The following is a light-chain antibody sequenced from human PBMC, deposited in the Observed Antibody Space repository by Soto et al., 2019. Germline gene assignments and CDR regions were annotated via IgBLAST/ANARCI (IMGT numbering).Light chain of an antibody. Sequence: EIVMTQSPATLSVSPGERATLSCRASLSVSSNLAWYQQKPGQAPRLLIYTASTRATGIPARFSGSGTGTEFTLTISSLQSEDLAVYYCQQYNNWPLTFGGGTKVEIK. CDR2: TAS. CDR1: LSVSSN. V-gene: IGKV3-15*01. CDR3: QQYNNWPLT. J-gene: IGKJ4*01.